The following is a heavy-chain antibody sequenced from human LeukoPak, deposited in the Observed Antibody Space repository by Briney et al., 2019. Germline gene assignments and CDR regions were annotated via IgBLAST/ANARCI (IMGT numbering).Heavy chain of an antibody. CDR1: GGSISSSSYY. CDR2: IYYSGST. Sequence: SETLSLTCTVSGGSISSSSYYWGWIRQPQGKGVEGIERIYYSGSTYYNPSLKRRVTIYVYTYKNEFSLNLSSVTAADTAVYYCARRPYYYDSSGYPPLYYFDYWGQGTLVTVSS. D-gene: IGHD3-22*01. CDR3: ARRPYYYDSSGYPPLYYFDY. J-gene: IGHJ4*02. V-gene: IGHV4-39*01.